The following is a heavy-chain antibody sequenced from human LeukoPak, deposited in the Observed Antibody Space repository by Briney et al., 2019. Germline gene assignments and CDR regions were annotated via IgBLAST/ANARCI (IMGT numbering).Heavy chain of an antibody. D-gene: IGHD6-13*01. V-gene: IGHV3-74*01. CDR1: GITFSSHW. CDR2: INSDGSSI. CDR3: ARFGSTSWTRWFDP. J-gene: IGHJ5*02. Sequence: GGSLRLSCAASGITFSSHWMHWVRQAPGKGLVWVSRINSDGSSISYADSVKGRFTISRDNAKNTLYLQMNSLRAEDTAVYYCARFGSTSWTRWFDPWGQGTLVTVSS.